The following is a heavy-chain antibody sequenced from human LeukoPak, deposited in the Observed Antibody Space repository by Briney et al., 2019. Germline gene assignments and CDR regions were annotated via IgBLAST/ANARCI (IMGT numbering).Heavy chain of an antibody. J-gene: IGHJ6*03. Sequence: SETLSLTCTVSGGSISSYYWGWIRQPAGKGLEWIGRIYTSGSTNYNPSLKSRVTMSVDTSKNQFSLKLSSVTAADTAVYYCARGDSSGWYYMDVWGKGTTVTVSS. D-gene: IGHD6-19*01. CDR1: GGSISSYY. CDR2: IYTSGST. CDR3: ARGDSSGWYYMDV. V-gene: IGHV4-4*07.